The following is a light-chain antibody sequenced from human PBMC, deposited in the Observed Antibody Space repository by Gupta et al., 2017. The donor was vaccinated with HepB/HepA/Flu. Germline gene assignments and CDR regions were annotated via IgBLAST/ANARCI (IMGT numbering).Light chain of an antibody. J-gene: IGKJ1*01. CDR1: QSVGSSY. V-gene: IGKV3-20*01. Sequence: EIVLTQSPGTLPLSPRERAALSCRASQSVGSSYLAWYQQKPGQAPRLLIYAASTRATGIPDRFSGSGSGTDFTLTISRLEPEDFAVYYCQQYGSSPRTFGQGTKVEIK. CDR3: QQYGSSPRT. CDR2: AAS.